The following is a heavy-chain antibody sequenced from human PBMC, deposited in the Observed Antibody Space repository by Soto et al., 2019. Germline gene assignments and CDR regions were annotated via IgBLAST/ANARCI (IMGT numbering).Heavy chain of an antibody. D-gene: IGHD6-19*01. CDR3: ARFKRGLVPDNFDY. J-gene: IGHJ4*02. V-gene: IGHV4-30-4*01. CDR2: IYYSGST. Sequence: PSETLSLTCTVSGGSISSGDYYWSWIRQPPGKGLEWIGYIYYSGSTYYNPSLKSRVTISVDTSKNQFSLKLSSVTAAATAVYYCARFKRGLVPDNFDYWGQGTLVTVSS. CDR1: GGSISSGDYY.